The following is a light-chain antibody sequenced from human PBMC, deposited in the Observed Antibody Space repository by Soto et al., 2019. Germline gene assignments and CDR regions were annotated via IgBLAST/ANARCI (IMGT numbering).Light chain of an antibody. CDR2: EVS. V-gene: IGLV2-8*01. CDR1: SSDVGGYNY. J-gene: IGLJ3*02. CDR3: SSYAGSNNLV. Sequence: QSVLTQPPSASGSLGQSVTISCTGTSSDVGGYNYVSWYQQHPGKAPKLMISEVSKRPSGVPDRFSGSKSDNTASLTVSGLQAEDEADYYCSSYAGSNNLVFGGGTKLTVL.